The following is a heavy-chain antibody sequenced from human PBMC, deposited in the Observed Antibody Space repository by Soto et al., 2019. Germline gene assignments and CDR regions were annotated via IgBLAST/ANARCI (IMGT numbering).Heavy chain of an antibody. J-gene: IGHJ6*02. CDR3: ARGKAKGHEYYYYSMDV. Sequence: QVQLVQSGAEVKKPGSSVKVSCKASGGTFSSYAISWVRQAPGQGLEWMGGIIPIFGTANYAQKFQGRVMIDADESTSTAYMERSCQRSEGTVVYYCARGKAKGHEYYYYSMDVWGQGTTVTVSS. V-gene: IGHV1-69*12. CDR1: GGTFSSYA. CDR2: IIPIFGTA.